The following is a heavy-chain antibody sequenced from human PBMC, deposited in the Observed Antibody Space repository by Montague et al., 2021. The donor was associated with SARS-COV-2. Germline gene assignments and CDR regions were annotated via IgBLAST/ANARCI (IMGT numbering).Heavy chain of an antibody. D-gene: IGHD1-14*01. V-gene: IGHV4-4*07. J-gene: IGHJ3*02. CDR1: GGSISSYY. CDR2: IYTSGST. CDR3: ARGSFGMGAFDI. Sequence: SETLSLTCTVSGGSISSYYWSWIRQPAGKGLEWIGLIYTSGSTNYNPYLKSRVTMSLDTSKNQFSLKLRSVTAADTAVYYCARGSFGMGAFDIWGQGTMVTVSS.